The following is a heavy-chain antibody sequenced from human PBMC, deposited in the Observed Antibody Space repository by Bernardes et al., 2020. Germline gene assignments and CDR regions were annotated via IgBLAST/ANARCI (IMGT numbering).Heavy chain of an antibody. J-gene: IGHJ6*04. Sequence: SETLSLTCAVYGGSFSGYYWSWIRQPPGKGLEWIGEINHSGSTNYNPSLKSRVTISVDTSKNQFSLKLSSVTAADTAVYYCARGWVVGYYYYGMDVWGKGTTVTVSS. CDR1: GGSFSGYY. V-gene: IGHV4-34*01. CDR3: ARGWVVGYYYYGMDV. D-gene: IGHD2-15*01. CDR2: INHSGST.